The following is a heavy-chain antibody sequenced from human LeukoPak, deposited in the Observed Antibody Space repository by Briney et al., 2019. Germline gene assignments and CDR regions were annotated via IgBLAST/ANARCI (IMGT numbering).Heavy chain of an antibody. CDR1: GFTFSSYA. V-gene: IGHV3-23*01. CDR3: AKAKYYDFWSGYYPDY. CDR2: ISGSGGST. Sequence: GGSLRLSWAASGFTFSSYAMSWVRQAPVKGLEWVSAISGSGGSTYYADSVKGRFTISRDNSKNTLYLQMNSLRAEDTAVYYCAKAKYYDFWSGYYPDYWGQGTLVTVSS. J-gene: IGHJ4*02. D-gene: IGHD3-3*01.